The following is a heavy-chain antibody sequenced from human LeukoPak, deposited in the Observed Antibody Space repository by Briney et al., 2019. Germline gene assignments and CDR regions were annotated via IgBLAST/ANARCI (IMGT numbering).Heavy chain of an antibody. CDR2: IIPIFGTP. Sequence: GASVKVSCKASGGTFSSYAISWVRQAPGQGLEWMGGIIPIFGTPNYAQKFQGRVTITTDESTSTAYMELSSLRSEDTAVYYCARGSAAGNNYYYYMDVWGKGTTVTVSS. CDR1: GGTFSSYA. V-gene: IGHV1-69*05. D-gene: IGHD6-13*01. J-gene: IGHJ6*03. CDR3: ARGSAAGNNYYYYMDV.